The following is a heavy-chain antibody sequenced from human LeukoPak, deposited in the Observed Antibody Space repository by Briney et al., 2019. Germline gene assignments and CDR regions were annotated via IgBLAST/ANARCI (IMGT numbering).Heavy chain of an antibody. CDR3: ARVLLYYDSSGPFY. V-gene: IGHV3-23*01. CDR2: ISGSGGST. Sequence: PGGSLRLSCAASGFTFSSYAMSWVRQAPGKGLEWVSAISGSGGSTYYADSVKGRFTISRDNSKNTLYLQMNSLRAEDTAVYYCARVLLYYDSSGPFYWGQGTLVTVSS. D-gene: IGHD3-22*01. CDR1: GFTFSSYA. J-gene: IGHJ4*02.